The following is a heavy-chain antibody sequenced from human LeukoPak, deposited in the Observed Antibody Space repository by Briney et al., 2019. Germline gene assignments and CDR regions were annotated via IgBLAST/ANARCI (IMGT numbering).Heavy chain of an antibody. D-gene: IGHD6-19*01. V-gene: IGHV3-30*02. CDR2: IRPDGSNK. CDR3: AKAYGSGWYYYFDY. CDR1: GFTFSSYG. J-gene: IGHJ4*02. Sequence: PGGSLRLSCAASGFTFSSYGMHWVRQAPGKGLEWVAFIRPDGSNKYYADSVKGRFTISRDNSKNTLYLQMNSLRAEDTAVYYCAKAYGSGWYYYFDYWGQGTPVTVSS.